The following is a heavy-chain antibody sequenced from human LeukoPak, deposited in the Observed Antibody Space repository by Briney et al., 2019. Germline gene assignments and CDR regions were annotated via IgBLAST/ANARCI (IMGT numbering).Heavy chain of an antibody. D-gene: IGHD3-10*01. CDR2: INHSGST. CDR3: ARRLVRGARWFDP. Sequence: SETLSLTCAVYGGSFSGYYWSWIRQPPGKGLEWIGEINHSGSTNYNPSLKSRVTISVDTSKNQFSLKLSSVTAADTAVYYCARRLVRGARWFDPWGQGTLVTVSS. V-gene: IGHV4-34*01. J-gene: IGHJ5*02. CDR1: GGSFSGYY.